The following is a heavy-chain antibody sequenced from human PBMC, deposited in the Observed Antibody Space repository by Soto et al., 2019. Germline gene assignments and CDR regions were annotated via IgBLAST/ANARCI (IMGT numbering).Heavy chain of an antibody. CDR2: NIPIFGTA. Sequence: ASVKVSCKASGGTFSSYAISWVRQAPGQGLEWMGGNIPIFGTANYAQKFQGRVTITADESTSTAYMELSSLRSEDTAVYYCASKTGYSSGWRTVYYYYGMDVWGQGTTVTVSS. J-gene: IGHJ6*02. CDR1: GGTFSSYA. CDR3: ASKTGYSSGWRTVYYYYGMDV. V-gene: IGHV1-69*13. D-gene: IGHD6-19*01.